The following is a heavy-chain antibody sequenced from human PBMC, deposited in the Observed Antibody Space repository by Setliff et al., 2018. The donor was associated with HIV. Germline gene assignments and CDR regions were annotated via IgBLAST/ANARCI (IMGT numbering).Heavy chain of an antibody. Sequence: GGSLRLSCAASGFTFSSYWMSWVRQAPGKGLEWVANIKQDGSEKYYVDSVKGRFTIARDNAKNSLYLQMNSLRDEDTAVYYCSREWDTDMAHLDYWGQGTMVTVS. CDR3: SREWDTDMAHLDY. V-gene: IGHV3-7*01. CDR2: IKQDGSEK. CDR1: GFTFSSYW. D-gene: IGHD5-18*01. J-gene: IGHJ4*02.